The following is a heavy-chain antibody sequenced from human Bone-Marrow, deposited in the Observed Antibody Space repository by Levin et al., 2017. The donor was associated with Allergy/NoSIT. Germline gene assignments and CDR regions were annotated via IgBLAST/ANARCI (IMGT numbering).Heavy chain of an antibody. D-gene: IGHD6-13*01. CDR2: ISGSGETT. V-gene: IGHV3-23*01. J-gene: IGHJ4*02. Sequence: GGSLRLSCAASGFSFRTYAMGWVRQTPGKGLEWVSDISGSGETTYYAASVKGRFTISRDSSKSTLYLQMNSLRADDTAVYYCTKATQTSSTGWYGADCWGQGTLVTVSS. CDR1: GFSFRTYA. CDR3: TKATQTSSTGWYGADC.